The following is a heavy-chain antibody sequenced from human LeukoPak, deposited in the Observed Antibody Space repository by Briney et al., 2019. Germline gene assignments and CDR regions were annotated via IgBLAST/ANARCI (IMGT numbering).Heavy chain of an antibody. J-gene: IGHJ4*02. Sequence: HPGGSLRLSCAASGFIFSDHWMHWVRHAPGKGLVWLSRINNDGSSTIYADSVKGRFTFSRDNAENTLFLEMSSLRVEDTAVYYCVRERNNFWSGHHSIFDSWGQGTLATVSS. V-gene: IGHV3-74*01. D-gene: IGHD3-3*01. CDR2: INNDGSST. CDR1: GFIFSDHW. CDR3: VRERNNFWSGHHSIFDS.